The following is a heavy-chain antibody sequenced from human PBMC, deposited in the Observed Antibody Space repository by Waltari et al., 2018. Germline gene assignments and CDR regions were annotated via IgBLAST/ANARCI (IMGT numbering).Heavy chain of an antibody. CDR3: ANDLVGYAVGSGSPSGGRVAI. CDR1: GFRFGCFG. V-gene: IGHV3-30*18. Sequence: QAQLVETGGGVAQTGWSMRPSCAASGFRFGCFGMLWGRHLPGKGLERVAVMSCDGSHRYYADSVRGRFTSSRDNSKNTLFRHMNRLRAGVTAVYSGANDLVGYAVGSGSPSGGRVAIWGQGTVGAVSS. D-gene: IGHD2-8*02. CDR2: MSCDGSHR. J-gene: IGHJ3*02.